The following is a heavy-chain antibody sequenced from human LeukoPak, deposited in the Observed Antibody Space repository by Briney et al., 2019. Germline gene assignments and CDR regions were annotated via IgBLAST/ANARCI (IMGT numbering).Heavy chain of an antibody. J-gene: IGHJ4*02. CDR2: INHSGST. D-gene: IGHD6-6*01. CDR3: ARALGYSSSQVYNY. Sequence: PSETLSLTCAVYGGSFSGCYWSWIRQPPGKGLEWIGEINHSGSTNYNPSLKSRVTISVDTSKNQFSLKLSSVTAADTAVYYCARALGYSSSQVYNYWGQGTLVTVSS. V-gene: IGHV4-34*01. CDR1: GGSFSGCY.